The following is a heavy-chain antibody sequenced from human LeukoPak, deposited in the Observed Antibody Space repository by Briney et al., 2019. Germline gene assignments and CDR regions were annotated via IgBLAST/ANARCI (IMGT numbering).Heavy chain of an antibody. CDR1: GFTVSSNY. D-gene: IGHD6-6*01. V-gene: IGHV3-53*05. CDR3: ARLSGGYSSSSEISC. J-gene: IGHJ4*02. CDR2: IYSGGST. Sequence: PGGSLRLSCAASGFTVSSNYMSWVRQAPGKGLEWVSVIYSGGSTYYADSVKGRFTISRDNSKNTLYLQMNSLRAEDTAVYYCARLSGGYSSSSEISCWGQGTLVTVSS.